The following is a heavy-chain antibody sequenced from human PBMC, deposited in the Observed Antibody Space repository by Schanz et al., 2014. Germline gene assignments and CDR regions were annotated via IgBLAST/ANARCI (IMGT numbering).Heavy chain of an antibody. Sequence: QVQLVQSGAEVKKPGASVKVSCKASGYTFTSYSMLWVRQAPGQGLEWMGIINPSGGSTRYGQKFQCRITVTTDTSTSTVYLELSSLRSDDTAVYYCGRGFSRSYIDFWGQGTLITVSS. J-gene: IGHJ4*02. CDR3: GRGFSRSYIDF. CDR2: INPSGGST. D-gene: IGHD6-6*01. CDR1: GYTFTSYS. V-gene: IGHV1-46*03.